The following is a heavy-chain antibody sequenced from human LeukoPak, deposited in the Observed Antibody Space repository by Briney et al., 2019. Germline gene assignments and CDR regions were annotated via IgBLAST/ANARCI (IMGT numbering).Heavy chain of an antibody. D-gene: IGHD3-9*01. CDR1: GGSFGGYY. V-gene: IGHV4-34*01. Sequence: SETLSLTCTVYGGSFGGYYWSWIRQPPGKGLEWIGEINHSGSTNYNPSLKSRVTISVDTSKNQFSLKLSSVTAADTAVYYCARRGSIFEDSEWRTAFDLWGQGTMVIVSS. J-gene: IGHJ3*01. CDR3: ARRGSIFEDSEWRTAFDL. CDR2: INHSGST.